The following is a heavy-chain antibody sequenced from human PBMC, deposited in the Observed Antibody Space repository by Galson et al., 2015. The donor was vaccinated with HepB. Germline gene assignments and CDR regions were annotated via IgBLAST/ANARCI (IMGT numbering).Heavy chain of an antibody. J-gene: IGHJ6*02. Sequence: SVKVSCKASGYTFTSYDINWVRQATGQGLEWMGWMNPNSGNTGYAQKFQGRVTMTRNTSISTACMELSSLRSEDTAVYYCARGEPIVVVTHNYGMDVWGQGTTVTVSS. CDR1: GYTFTSYD. D-gene: IGHD2-21*02. CDR2: MNPNSGNT. CDR3: ARGEPIVVVTHNYGMDV. V-gene: IGHV1-8*01.